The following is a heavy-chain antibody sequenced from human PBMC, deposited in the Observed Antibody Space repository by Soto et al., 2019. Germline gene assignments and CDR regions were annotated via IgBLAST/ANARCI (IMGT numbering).Heavy chain of an antibody. CDR3: AKRRDGYNYDY. Sequence: GGSLRLSCAASGFTFSSYAMHWVRQAPGKGLEWVAVISYDGSNKYYADSVKGRFTITRDKSKNTLYLQMNSLRADDTAVYYCAKRRDGYNYDYWGQGTLVTVSS. V-gene: IGHV3-30-3*02. CDR2: ISYDGSNK. CDR1: GFTFSSYA. D-gene: IGHD5-12*01. J-gene: IGHJ4*02.